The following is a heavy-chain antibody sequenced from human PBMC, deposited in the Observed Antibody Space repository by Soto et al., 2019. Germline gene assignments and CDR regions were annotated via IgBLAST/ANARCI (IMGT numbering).Heavy chain of an antibody. CDR1: GGSISSGGYY. J-gene: IGHJ6*02. Sequence: LSLTCTVSGGSISSGGYYWSWIRQHPGKGLEWIGYIYYSGSTYYNPSLKSRVTISVDTSKNQFSLKLSSVTAADTAVYYCARDLANYGGLYYYGMDVWGQGTTVTSP. CDR3: ARDLANYGGLYYYGMDV. D-gene: IGHD4-17*01. CDR2: IYYSGST. V-gene: IGHV4-31*03.